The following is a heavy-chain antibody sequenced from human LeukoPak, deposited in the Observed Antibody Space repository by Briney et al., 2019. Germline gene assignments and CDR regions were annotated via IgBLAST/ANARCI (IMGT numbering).Heavy chain of an antibody. V-gene: IGHV3-30*18. D-gene: IGHD4-17*01. CDR3: AKGPYGDPDSWFDP. Sequence: GGSLRLSCAASGFTFSSYGMHWVRQAPGKGLEWVAVISYDGSNKYYADSVKGRFTISRDNSKNTLYLQMNSLRAEDTAVYYCAKGPYGDPDSWFDPWGQGTLVTVSS. CDR1: GFTFSSYG. J-gene: IGHJ5*02. CDR2: ISYDGSNK.